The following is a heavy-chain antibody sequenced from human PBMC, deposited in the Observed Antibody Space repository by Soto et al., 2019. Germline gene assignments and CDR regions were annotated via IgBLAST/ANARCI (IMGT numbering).Heavy chain of an antibody. Sequence: GRSLRLSCAASGFTFSSHAMSLVRQAQGKGLEWVSAISGSGGSTYYADSVKGRFTISRDNSKNTLYLQMNSLRAEDTAVYYCAKDYYDSSTGFFDYWGQGTLVTVSS. J-gene: IGHJ4*02. V-gene: IGHV3-23*01. CDR2: ISGSGGST. D-gene: IGHD3-22*01. CDR1: GFTFSSHA. CDR3: AKDYYDSSTGFFDY.